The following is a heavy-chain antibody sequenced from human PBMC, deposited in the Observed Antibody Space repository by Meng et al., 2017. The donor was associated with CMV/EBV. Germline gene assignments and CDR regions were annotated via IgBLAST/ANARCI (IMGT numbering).Heavy chain of an antibody. J-gene: IGHJ3*02. CDR3: APAYYYDSSGYFDAFSI. Sequence: ASVKVSCKASGYTFTGYYMHWVRQAPGQGLEWMGWINPNSGGTNYAQKFQGRVTMTRDTSISTAYMELSRLRSDDTAVYYCAPAYYYDSSGYFDAFSIWGQGTMVTVSS. CDR1: GYTFTGYY. V-gene: IGHV1-2*02. D-gene: IGHD3-22*01. CDR2: INPNSGGT.